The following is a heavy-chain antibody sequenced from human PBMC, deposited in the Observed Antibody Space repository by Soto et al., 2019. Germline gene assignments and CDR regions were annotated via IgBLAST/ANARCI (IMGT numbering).Heavy chain of an antibody. CDR3: ARHSAAAGQLEYNWFDP. V-gene: IGHV4-59*08. Sequence: SETLSLTCTVSGGSISSYYWSWIRQPPGKGLEWIGYIYYSGSTNYNPSLKSRVTISVDTSKNQFSLKLSSVTAADTAVYYCARHSAAAGQLEYNWFDPWGQGTLVTVSS. J-gene: IGHJ5*02. CDR2: IYYSGST. CDR1: GGSISSYY. D-gene: IGHD6-13*01.